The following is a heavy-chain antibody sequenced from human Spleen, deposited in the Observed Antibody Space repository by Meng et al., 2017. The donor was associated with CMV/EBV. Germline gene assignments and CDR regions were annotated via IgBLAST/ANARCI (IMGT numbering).Heavy chain of an antibody. V-gene: IGHV4-39*07. CDR3: ARGGGWVGLAARRQNVGWFDP. D-gene: IGHD6-6*01. CDR2: INHSGST. J-gene: IGHJ5*02. Sequence: SETLSLTCTVSGGSISSSSYYWSWIRQPPGKGLEWIGEINHSGSTNYNPSLKSRVTISVDTSKNQFSLKLSSVTAADTAVYYCARGGGWVGLAARRQNVGWFDPWGQGTLVTVSS. CDR1: GGSISSSSYY.